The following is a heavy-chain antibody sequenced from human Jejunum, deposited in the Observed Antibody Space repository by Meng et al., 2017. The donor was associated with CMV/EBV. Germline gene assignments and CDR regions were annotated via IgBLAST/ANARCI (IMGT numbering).Heavy chain of an antibody. D-gene: IGHD2-21*01. Sequence: ASVGYGCYSWSWIRQAPGKEWEYIGPICGNGRTNYNPSLVSRVSISLGMYRNQFSLRLNYVTAAETAIYYCARATDCGGDCFRLDYWGRGALVTVSS. J-gene: IGHJ4*02. CDR1: ASVGYGCYS. V-gene: IGHV4-61*01. CDR2: ICGNGRT. CDR3: ARATDCGGDCFRLDY.